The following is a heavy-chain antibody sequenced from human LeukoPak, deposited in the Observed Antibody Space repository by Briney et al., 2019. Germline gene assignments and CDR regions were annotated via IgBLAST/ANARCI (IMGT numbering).Heavy chain of an antibody. CDR2: IIPILGIA. J-gene: IGHJ1*01. V-gene: IGHV1-69*04. CDR3: ARDASSGYYRTEYFQH. D-gene: IGHD3-22*01. CDR1: GGTFSSYA. Sequence: AASVKVSCKASGGTFSSYAISWVRQAPGQGLEWMGRIIPILGIANYAQKFQGRVTITADKSTSTAYMELSSLRSEDTAVYYCARDASSGYYRTEYFQHWGQGTLVTVSS.